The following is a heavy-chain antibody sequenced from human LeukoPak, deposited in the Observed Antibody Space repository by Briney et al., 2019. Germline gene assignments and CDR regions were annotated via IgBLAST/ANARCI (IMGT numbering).Heavy chain of an antibody. J-gene: IGHJ4*02. D-gene: IGHD4-23*01. CDR1: GGSISSNNYY. Sequence: SETLSLTCTVSGGSISSNNYYWGWLRQPPGKGLEWIGSIYYSGSTYYNPSLKSRVTISVDTSKSQFFLKLTSVTAADTAVYYCARDPTTVVTLPYYFDFWGQGTLVTVSA. CDR2: IYYSGST. CDR3: ARDPTTVVTLPYYFDF. V-gene: IGHV4-39*07.